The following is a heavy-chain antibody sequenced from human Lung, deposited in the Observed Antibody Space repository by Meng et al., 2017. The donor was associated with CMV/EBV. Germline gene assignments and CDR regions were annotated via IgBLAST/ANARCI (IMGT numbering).Heavy chain of an antibody. J-gene: IGHJ4*02. Sequence: GGSLRLSCAASEFTFSNYAMSWVRQAPGRGLEWVSAITASGGSTYYTDSVKGRFTVSRDNSKNTLYLQMNNLRAEDTAVFYCAKAFSASWYREYYDYWGQGALVNVAS. V-gene: IGHV3-23*01. CDR2: ITASGGST. CDR1: EFTFSNYA. CDR3: AKAFSASWYREYYDY. D-gene: IGHD6-13*01.